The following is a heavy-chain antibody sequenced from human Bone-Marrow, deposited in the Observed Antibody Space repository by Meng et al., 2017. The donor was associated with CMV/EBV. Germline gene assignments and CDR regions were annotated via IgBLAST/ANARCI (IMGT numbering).Heavy chain of an antibody. V-gene: IGHV3-7*01. CDR3: ARESGELPARSGYYLYP. D-gene: IGHD3-3*01. J-gene: IGHJ5*02. Sequence: GESLKISCAASGFTFSSYWMSWVRQDAGKGLEWVANIKQDGSEKYYVDSVKGRFTISRDNAKNSLYLQMNSLRAEDTAVYYCARESGELPARSGYYLYPWGQGTLVTVSS. CDR2: IKQDGSEK. CDR1: GFTFSSYW.